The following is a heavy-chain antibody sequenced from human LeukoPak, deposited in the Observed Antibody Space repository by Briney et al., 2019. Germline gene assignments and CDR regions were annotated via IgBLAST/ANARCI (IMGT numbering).Heavy chain of an antibody. CDR3: APTYYYESSGHQ. Sequence: GGSLRLSCAASGFTFSSYSMNWVRQAPGEGLEWVSYISSGSSLIHYADSVKGRFTISRDNAKNSLYLQMNNLRVEDTAVYYCAPTYYYESSGHQGGQGTLVTVSA. V-gene: IGHV3-48*01. J-gene: IGHJ4*02. CDR2: ISSGSSLI. D-gene: IGHD3-22*01. CDR1: GFTFSSYS.